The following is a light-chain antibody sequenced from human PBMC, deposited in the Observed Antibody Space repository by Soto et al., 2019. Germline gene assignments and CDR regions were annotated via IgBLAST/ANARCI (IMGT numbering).Light chain of an antibody. Sequence: DIQLTQSPSFLSASVGDRGTITCRASQGISIYLAWSQQKPGKAPKLLIYTASALQSGFPSRFSGSGSGTEFTVTISNLQAKDFATYYCKQLDNYPRTFGQGTKVDIK. CDR1: QGISIY. J-gene: IGKJ1*01. V-gene: IGKV1-9*01. CDR2: TAS. CDR3: KQLDNYPRT.